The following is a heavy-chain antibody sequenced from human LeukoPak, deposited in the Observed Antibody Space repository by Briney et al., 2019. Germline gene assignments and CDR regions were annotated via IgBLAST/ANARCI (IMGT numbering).Heavy chain of an antibody. CDR3: ARDLGGDVAVAVSFDY. V-gene: IGHV3-30-3*01. Sequence: PGRCLRLSCAVSGFTFSSYAMHWVRQAPGKGLEWVAVISYDGTNKYYAHSVKDRFTISRDNSKNTLYLQMSSLRAEDTAVYYCARDLGGDVAVAVSFDYWGQGTLVTVSS. J-gene: IGHJ4*02. D-gene: IGHD6-19*01. CDR1: GFTFSSYA. CDR2: ISYDGTNK.